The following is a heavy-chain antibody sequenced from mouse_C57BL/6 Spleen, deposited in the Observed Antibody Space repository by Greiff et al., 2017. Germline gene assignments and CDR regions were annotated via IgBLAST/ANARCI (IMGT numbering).Heavy chain of an antibody. Sequence: QVQLKESGAELARPGASVKMSCKASGYTFTSYTMHWVKQRPGQGLEWIGYINPSSGYTKYNQKFKDKATLTADKSSSTAYMQLSSLTSEDSAVYYCARRRIYGNGSMDYWGQGTSVTVSS. D-gene: IGHD2-1*01. J-gene: IGHJ4*01. CDR2: INPSSGYT. CDR1: GYTFTSYT. CDR3: ARRRIYGNGSMDY. V-gene: IGHV1-4*01.